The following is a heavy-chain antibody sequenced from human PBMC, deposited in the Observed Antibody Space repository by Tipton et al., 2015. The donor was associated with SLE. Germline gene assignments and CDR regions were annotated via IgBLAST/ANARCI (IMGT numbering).Heavy chain of an antibody. CDR3: VSELRYFDWLSVSDYYYYMDV. D-gene: IGHD3-9*01. J-gene: IGHJ6*03. CDR2: IDHGGNT. CDR1: GGSFSGYS. Sequence: TLSLTCAVYGGSFSGYSWSWIRQTPGMGLEWIGEIDHGGNTNYNPSLKTRVTMSVDTSKKQFSLRLSSVTAADTAVYYCVSELRYFDWLSVSDYYYYMDVWGKGTTVTVSS. V-gene: IGHV4-34*01.